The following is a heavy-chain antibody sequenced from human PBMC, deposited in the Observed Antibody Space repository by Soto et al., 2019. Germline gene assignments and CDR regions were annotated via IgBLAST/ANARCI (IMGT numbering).Heavy chain of an antibody. CDR3: ARVTYSSGWYLTDYYSSGMYV. Sequence: GASVKVSCKASGGTFGSYAISWVRQAPGQGLEWMGGIIPIFGTANYAQKFQGRVTITADESTSTAYMELSSLRSEDTAVYYCARVTYSSGWYLTDYYSSGMYVWGQGTTVTVSS. CDR1: GGTFGSYA. D-gene: IGHD6-19*01. CDR2: IIPIFGTA. J-gene: IGHJ6*02. V-gene: IGHV1-69*13.